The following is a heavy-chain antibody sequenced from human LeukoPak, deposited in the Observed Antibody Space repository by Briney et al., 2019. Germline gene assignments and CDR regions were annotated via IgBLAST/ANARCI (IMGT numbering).Heavy chain of an antibody. CDR3: ARASSAAAGRLRYYFDY. J-gene: IGHJ4*02. Sequence: PSETLSLTCTVSGGSISSSSYYWGWIRQPPGKGLEWIGSIYYSGSTYYNPSLKSRVTISVDTSKNQFSLKLSSVTAADTAVYYCARASSAAAGRLRYYFDYWGQGTLVTVSS. CDR1: GGSISSSSYY. D-gene: IGHD6-13*01. V-gene: IGHV4-39*01. CDR2: IYYSGST.